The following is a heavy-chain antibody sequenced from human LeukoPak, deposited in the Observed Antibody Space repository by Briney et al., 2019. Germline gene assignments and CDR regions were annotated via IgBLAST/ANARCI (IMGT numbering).Heavy chain of an antibody. Sequence: SGTLSLTCTASGGSITSYYWSWIRQPPGKGLEWIGYIYYSGSTNYNPSLKSRVTISLDTSKNQFSLKLSSVTAADTAVYYCAREPLGYYYDSSGYYNPDWYFDLWGRGTLVTVSS. CDR2: IYYSGST. CDR1: GGSITSYY. V-gene: IGHV4-59*01. D-gene: IGHD3-22*01. CDR3: AREPLGYYYDSSGYYNPDWYFDL. J-gene: IGHJ2*01.